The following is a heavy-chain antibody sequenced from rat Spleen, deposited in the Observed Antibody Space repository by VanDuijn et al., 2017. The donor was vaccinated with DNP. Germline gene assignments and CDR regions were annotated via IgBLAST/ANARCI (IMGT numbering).Heavy chain of an antibody. V-gene: IGHV5S10*01. J-gene: IGHJ2*01. Sequence: EVQLVESGGGLVQPGNSLKLSCAASGFTFSDYALAWVRQSPKKGLEWVATINYDGSNTYYRDSVKGRFTISRDIAKSTLYLQMDSLRSEDTATYYCATGEIVGYWGQGVMVTVSS. CDR3: ATGEIVGY. CDR2: INYDGSNT. CDR1: GFTFSDYA.